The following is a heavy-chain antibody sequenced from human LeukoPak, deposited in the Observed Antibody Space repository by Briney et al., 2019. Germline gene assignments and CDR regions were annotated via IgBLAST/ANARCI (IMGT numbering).Heavy chain of an antibody. Sequence: GGSLRLSCAASGFTFSSYAMSWVRQAPGKGLEWVSAISGSGDSTYYGDSVKGRFTISRDNSKNTLYLQMNSLRAEDTAVYYCARDGTGAPSDYWGQGTLVTVSS. CDR3: ARDGTGAPSDY. D-gene: IGHD1/OR15-1a*01. CDR2: ISGSGDST. CDR1: GFTFSSYA. V-gene: IGHV3-23*01. J-gene: IGHJ4*02.